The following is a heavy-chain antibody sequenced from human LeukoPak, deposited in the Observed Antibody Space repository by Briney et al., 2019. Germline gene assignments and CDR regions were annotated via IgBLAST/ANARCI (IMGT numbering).Heavy chain of an antibody. Sequence: SETLSLTCAVYGGSFSGYYWSWIRQPPGKGLEWIGEINHSGSTNYNPSLKSRVTISVDTSKNQISLKLSSVTAADTAVYYCSRDWGRIWFGTLGNWFDPWGQGTLVTVSS. CDR3: SRDWGRIWFGTLGNWFDP. CDR2: INHSGST. D-gene: IGHD3-10*01. V-gene: IGHV4-34*01. CDR1: GGSFSGYY. J-gene: IGHJ5*02.